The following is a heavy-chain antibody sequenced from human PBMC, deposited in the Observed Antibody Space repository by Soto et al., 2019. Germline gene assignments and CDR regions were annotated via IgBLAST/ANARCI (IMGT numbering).Heavy chain of an antibody. J-gene: IGHJ3*02. CDR1: GGSISSGGYY. D-gene: IGHD3-22*01. V-gene: IGHV4-31*03. CDR3: ARDSHYYDSSVVDI. Sequence: QVQLQESGPGLVKPSQTLSLTCTVSGGSISSGGYYWSWIRQHPGKGLEWIGYIYYSGSTYYNPSLKSRVTIAVDTSKNQFSLKLSSVTAADTAVYYCARDSHYYDSSVVDIWGQGTMVTVSS. CDR2: IYYSGST.